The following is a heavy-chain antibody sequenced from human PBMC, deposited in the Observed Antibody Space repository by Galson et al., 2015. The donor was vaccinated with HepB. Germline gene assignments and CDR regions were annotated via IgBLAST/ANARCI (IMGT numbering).Heavy chain of an antibody. V-gene: IGHV3-21*01. CDR1: GFTFSSYS. CDR3: ARDSPGNIAVAGKPYYFDY. Sequence: SLRLSCAASGFTFSSYSMNWVRQAPGKGLEWVSSISSSSSYIYYADSVKGRFTISRDNAKNPLYLQMNSLRAEDTAVYYCARDSPGNIAVAGKPYYFDYWGQGTLVTVSS. D-gene: IGHD6-19*01. CDR2: ISSSSSYI. J-gene: IGHJ4*02.